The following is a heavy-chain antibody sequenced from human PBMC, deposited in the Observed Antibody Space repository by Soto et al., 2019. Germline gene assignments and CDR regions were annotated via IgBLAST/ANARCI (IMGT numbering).Heavy chain of an antibody. J-gene: IGHJ6*02. Sequence: QVQLQESGPGLVRPSGTLSLTCAVSGDSIIGTGWWSWVRQSPGKGLDWIGEVYHSGATNYNPSLKSRVTISVDTSRNQFSPNLGSVTAADTAVYYCVRNGYYSLDVWGQGTTVTVSS. CDR3: VRNGYYSLDV. CDR1: GDSIIGTGW. CDR2: VYHSGAT. D-gene: IGHD3-22*01. V-gene: IGHV4-4*02.